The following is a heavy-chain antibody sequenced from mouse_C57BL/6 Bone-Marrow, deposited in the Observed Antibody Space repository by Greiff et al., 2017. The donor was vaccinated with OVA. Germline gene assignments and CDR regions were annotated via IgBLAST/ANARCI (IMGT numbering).Heavy chain of an antibody. CDR2: IYPGNSDT. D-gene: IGHD2-4*01. Sequence: VQLQQSGTVLARPGASVKMSCKTSGYTFTSYWMHWVKQRPGQGLEWIGAIYPGNSDTSYHQQFKGKAKLTAGTSASTAYMELSRLTSEDSAVYSGKRSEDYETIAWFAYWGQGTLVTVSA. J-gene: IGHJ3*01. V-gene: IGHV1-5*01. CDR3: KRSEDYETIAWFAY. CDR1: GYTFTSYW.